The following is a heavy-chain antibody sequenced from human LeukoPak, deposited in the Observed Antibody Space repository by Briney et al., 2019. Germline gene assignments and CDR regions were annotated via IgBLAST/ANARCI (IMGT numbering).Heavy chain of an antibody. V-gene: IGHV3-11*04. CDR3: ARVSQATIDPYYFDY. CDR2: ISSSGSTI. J-gene: IGHJ4*02. D-gene: IGHD5-24*01. CDR1: GFTFSDYY. Sequence: GGSLRLSCAASGFTFSDYYMSWIRQAPGKGLEWVSYISSSGSTIYYADSVKGRFTISRDNAKNSLYLQMNSLRAEDTAVYYCARVSQATIDPYYFDYWGQGTLVTVSS.